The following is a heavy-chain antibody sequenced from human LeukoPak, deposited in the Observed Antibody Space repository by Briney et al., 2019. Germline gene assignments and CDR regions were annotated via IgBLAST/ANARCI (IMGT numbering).Heavy chain of an antibody. CDR1: GYTFTGYY. V-gene: IGHV1-2*06. J-gene: IGHJ6*02. D-gene: IGHD3-10*01. Sequence: GASVKVSCKASGYTFTGYYMHWVRQAPGQGLEWMGRINPNSGGTNYAQKFQGRVTITADESTSTAYMELSSLRSEDTAVYYCAIGSRFYYYGMDVWGQGTTVTVSS. CDR3: AIGSRFYYYGMDV. CDR2: INPNSGGT.